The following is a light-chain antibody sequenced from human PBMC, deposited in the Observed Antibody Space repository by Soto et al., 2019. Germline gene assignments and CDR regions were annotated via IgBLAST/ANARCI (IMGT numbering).Light chain of an antibody. J-gene: IGKJ1*01. CDR3: QQYSQWPPWT. CDR2: RAS. V-gene: IGKV3-15*01. Sequence: EIVMTQSPATLAGSPGETVTLSCRASQSLSGNLAWYQQKPGQAPRLLIFRASTRATGVPARFSGRGSGTEFTLTISGLQSEDFEVYYCQQYSQWPPWTFGPGTKVDIK. CDR1: QSLSGN.